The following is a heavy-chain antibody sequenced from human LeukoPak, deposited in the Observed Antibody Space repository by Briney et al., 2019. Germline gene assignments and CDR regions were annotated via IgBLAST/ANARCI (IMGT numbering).Heavy chain of an antibody. CDR2: ISGSGSTT. CDR3: AKGVGAISPYYFDY. V-gene: IGHV3-23*01. J-gene: IGHJ4*02. CDR1: GFTFSNYW. D-gene: IGHD1-26*01. Sequence: GGSLRLSCAASGFTFSNYWMSWVRQAPGKGLEWVSTISGSGSTTYYADSVKGRCTISRDNSKNTLYLQMHSLRADDTAVYYCAKGVGAISPYYFDYWGQGTLVTVSS.